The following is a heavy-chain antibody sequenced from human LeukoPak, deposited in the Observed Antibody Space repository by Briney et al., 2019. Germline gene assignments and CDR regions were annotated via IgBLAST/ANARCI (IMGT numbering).Heavy chain of an antibody. J-gene: IGHJ3*02. CDR1: GFTFSIYD. CDR2: ISGSDEST. V-gene: IGHV3-23*01. Sequence: GGSLRLSCAASGFTFSIYDMSWIRQAPGKGLEWVSEISGSDESTKYVDSVKGRFTISRDNSKNTLYLLLNSLRVDDTAVYYCANRRLGRGAFDIWGQGTMVTVSS. D-gene: IGHD7-27*01. CDR3: ANRRLGRGAFDI.